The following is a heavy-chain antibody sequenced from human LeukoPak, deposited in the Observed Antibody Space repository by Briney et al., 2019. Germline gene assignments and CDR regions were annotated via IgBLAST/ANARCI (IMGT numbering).Heavy chain of an antibody. D-gene: IGHD4-17*01. CDR3: ARVMTTVTTYTYYYYYYYMGV. J-gene: IGHJ6*03. CDR2: IIPIFGTA. Sequence: GASVKVSCKASGGTFSSYAISWVRQAPGQGLEWMGGIIPIFGTASYAQKFRGRVTITTDESTSTAYMELSSLRSEDTAVYYCARVMTTVTTYTYYYYYYYMGVWGKGTTVTVSS. V-gene: IGHV1-69*05. CDR1: GGTFSSYA.